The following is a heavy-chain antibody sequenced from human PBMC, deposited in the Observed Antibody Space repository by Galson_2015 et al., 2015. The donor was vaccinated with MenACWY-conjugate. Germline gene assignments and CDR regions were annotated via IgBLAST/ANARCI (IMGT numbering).Heavy chain of an antibody. Sequence: QSGAEVKKSGESLKISCQGSGYSFTTYWIAWVRQMPGRGLEWVGLISPGDSYTRYSPAFHGQVTISADKSISTAYLQWNSLHASDTAMYYCARHPPGGRGMDVWGQGTTVTVSS. CDR1: GYSFTTYW. J-gene: IGHJ6*02. CDR2: ISPGDSYT. V-gene: IGHV5-51*01. CDR3: ARHPPGGRGMDV. D-gene: IGHD1-26*01.